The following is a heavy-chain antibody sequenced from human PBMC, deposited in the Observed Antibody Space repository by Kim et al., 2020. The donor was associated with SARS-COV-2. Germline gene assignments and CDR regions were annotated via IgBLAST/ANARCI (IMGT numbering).Heavy chain of an antibody. V-gene: IGHV4-39*01. Sequence: LKSRVTMSVDTSKNQCSLKLSSVTAADTAVYYCARHLLPLPGSGSYDFDYWGQGTLVTVSS. D-gene: IGHD3-10*01. CDR3: ARHLLPLPGSGSYDFDY. J-gene: IGHJ4*02.